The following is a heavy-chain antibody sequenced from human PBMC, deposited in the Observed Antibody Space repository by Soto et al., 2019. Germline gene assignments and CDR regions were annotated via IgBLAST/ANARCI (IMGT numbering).Heavy chain of an antibody. CDR3: ARHLIVVVPAAIRNGWFDP. V-gene: IGHV5-10-1*01. CDR2: IDPSDSYT. J-gene: IGHJ5*02. CDR1: GYSFTSYW. Sequence: PGESLKISCKGSGYSFTSYWISWGRQMPGKGLEWMGRIDPSDSYTNYSPSFQGHVTISADKSISTAYLQWSSLRASDTAMYYCARHLIVVVPAAIRNGWFDPWGQGTLVTVSS. D-gene: IGHD2-2*01.